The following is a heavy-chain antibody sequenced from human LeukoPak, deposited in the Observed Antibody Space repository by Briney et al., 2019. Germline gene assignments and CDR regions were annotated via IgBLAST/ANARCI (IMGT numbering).Heavy chain of an antibody. CDR2: INPNSGGT. V-gene: IGHV1-2*02. D-gene: IGHD3-9*01. Sequence: GASVKVSCKASGYTFTGYYMHWVRQAPGQGLEWMGWINPNSGGTNYAQKFQGRVTMTRDTSISTAYMELSRLRSDDTAVYYCAREYYDILTGSTHAYYYYYMDVWGKGTTVTVSS. J-gene: IGHJ6*03. CDR3: AREYYDILTGSTHAYYYYYMDV. CDR1: GYTFTGYY.